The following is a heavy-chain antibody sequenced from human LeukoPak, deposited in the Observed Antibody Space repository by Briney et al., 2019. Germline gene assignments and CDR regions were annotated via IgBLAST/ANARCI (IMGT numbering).Heavy chain of an antibody. J-gene: IGHJ4*02. Sequence: GASVKVSCKASGGTFSSYAISWVRQAPGQGLEWMGGIIPIFGTANYAQKFQGRVTITADESTSTAYMELSSLRSEDTAVYYCAREEIVLYSSSWYEYWGQGTLVTVSS. D-gene: IGHD6-13*01. CDR1: GGTFSSYA. V-gene: IGHV1-69*13. CDR2: IIPIFGTA. CDR3: AREEIVLYSSSWYEY.